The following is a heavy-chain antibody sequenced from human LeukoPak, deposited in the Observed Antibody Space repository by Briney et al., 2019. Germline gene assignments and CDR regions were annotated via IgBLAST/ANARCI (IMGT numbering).Heavy chain of an antibody. V-gene: IGHV3-53*04. CDR3: ASGPTYDYVRVILY. Sequence: GGSLRLSCAVSGFTFSGNYMTWVRQAPGKGLEWVSVIYTSGTTYYKDSVKGRFTISGHNSKNMVNLQMDSLRPEDTAVYYCASGPTYDYVRVILYWGQGTLVTVSS. D-gene: IGHD3-16*01. CDR2: IYTSGTT. CDR1: GFTFSGNY. J-gene: IGHJ4*02.